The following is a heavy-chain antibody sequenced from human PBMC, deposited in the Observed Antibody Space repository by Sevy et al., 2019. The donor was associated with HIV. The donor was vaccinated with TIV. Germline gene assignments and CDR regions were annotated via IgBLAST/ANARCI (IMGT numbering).Heavy chain of an antibody. V-gene: IGHV3-15*01. CDR1: GLTFNNAW. Sequence: GSLRLSCAVSGLTFNNAWMNWVRQAPGTGLQWVGLIKSKIDGETTDYAAPVRGRFTISRDDSKNTLFLKMNSLKNEDTAVYYCATAPGYYDSAPFDYWGPGTLVTVSS. D-gene: IGHD3-9*01. CDR3: ATAPGYYDSAPFDY. J-gene: IGHJ4*02. CDR2: IKSKIDGETT.